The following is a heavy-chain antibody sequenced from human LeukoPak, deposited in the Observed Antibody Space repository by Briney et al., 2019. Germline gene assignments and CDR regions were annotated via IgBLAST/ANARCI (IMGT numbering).Heavy chain of an antibody. Sequence: PGGSLRLSCAASGFTFSSYGMHWVRQAPGKGLEWVAFIRYDGSNEYYADSVKGRFTISRDNSKNTLYLQMNSLRAEDTALYYCAKRRYCTSISCFDYWGQGTLVTVSS. CDR1: GFTFSSYG. CDR3: AKRRYCTSISCFDY. D-gene: IGHD2-2*01. V-gene: IGHV3-30*02. J-gene: IGHJ4*02. CDR2: IRYDGSNE.